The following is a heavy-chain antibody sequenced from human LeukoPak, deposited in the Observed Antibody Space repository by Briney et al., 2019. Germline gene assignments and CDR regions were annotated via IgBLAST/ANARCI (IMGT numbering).Heavy chain of an antibody. V-gene: IGHV4-59*08. CDR3: ARAGQLDAFDI. J-gene: IGHJ3*02. D-gene: IGHD5-18*01. Sequence: SETLSLTCTVSGGSISSYYWSWIRQPPGKGLEWIGYIYYSGNTNYNPSLKSRVTISVDTSKNQFSLKLSSVTAADTAVYYCARAGQLDAFDIWGQGTMVTVSS. CDR1: GGSISSYY. CDR2: IYYSGNT.